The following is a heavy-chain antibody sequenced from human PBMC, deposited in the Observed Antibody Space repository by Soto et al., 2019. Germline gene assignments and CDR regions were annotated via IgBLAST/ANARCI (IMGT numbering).Heavy chain of an antibody. V-gene: IGHV1-69*01. J-gene: IGHJ3*01. D-gene: IGHD3-16*01. CDR1: GGSFRSSA. Sequence: QVQLVQSGAEVKEPGSSVKVSCKASGGSFRSSAISWVRQAPVQGLEWMGEIIPVFDKANYAQKFQGRLLITADEPTGTVSMELSSLTSADTAVYFCARLRRDWGDAFDLWGRGTIVTVSS. CDR3: ARLRRDWGDAFDL. CDR2: IIPVFDKA.